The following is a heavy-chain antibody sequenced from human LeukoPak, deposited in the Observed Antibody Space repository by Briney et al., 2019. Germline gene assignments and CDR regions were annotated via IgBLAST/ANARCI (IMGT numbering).Heavy chain of an antibody. CDR3: AKGSNWAFYFGY. Sequence: ASVTVSFTASVYTFTSYYMHWVRQAPGQGLEWMGKINPSGGSTTYAQKFQGRVTMTRDTSTSTVYMEVISLRSEDTAVYYCAKGSNWAFYFGYWGQGTLVTVSS. V-gene: IGHV1-46*01. CDR1: VYTFTSYY. J-gene: IGHJ4*02. CDR2: INPSGGST. D-gene: IGHD4-11*01.